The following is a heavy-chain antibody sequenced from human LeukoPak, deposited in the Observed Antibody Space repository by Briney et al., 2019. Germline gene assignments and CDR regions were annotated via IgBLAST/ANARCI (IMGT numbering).Heavy chain of an antibody. Sequence: ASVKVSCKTSGFTFTGYYMHWVRQAPGQGLEWMGWIHPNSGGTDYAQKSQGRVTMARDTSIRTVYMELSRLRPDDTAVYYCVRVMGRNYIPNPRDAFEIWGQGTVVTVSS. CDR2: IHPNSGGT. D-gene: IGHD1-14*01. V-gene: IGHV1-2*02. CDR3: VRVMGRNYIPNPRDAFEI. CDR1: GFTFTGYY. J-gene: IGHJ3*02.